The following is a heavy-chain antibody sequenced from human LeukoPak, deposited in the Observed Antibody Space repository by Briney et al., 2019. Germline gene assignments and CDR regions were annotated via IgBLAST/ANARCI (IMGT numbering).Heavy chain of an antibody. CDR1: GGSISSSGYY. CDR3: ARHEYSGSYYGLSWFDP. J-gene: IGHJ5*02. V-gene: IGHV4-39*01. Sequence: PSETLSLTCTVSGGSISSSGYYWGWIRQPPGKGLEWIASIYYSGSTYYNPSLKSRFTITVDTSKNQLSLKLSSLTAADTAVYYCARHEYSGSYYGLSWFDPWGQGTLVTVSS. CDR2: IYYSGST. D-gene: IGHD1-26*01.